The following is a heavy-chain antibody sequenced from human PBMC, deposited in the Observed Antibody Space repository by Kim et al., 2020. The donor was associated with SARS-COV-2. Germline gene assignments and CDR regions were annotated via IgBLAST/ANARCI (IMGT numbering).Heavy chain of an antibody. CDR3: ARDRVGATTHYYYGMDV. J-gene: IGHJ6*02. CDR1: GGSISSGGYY. D-gene: IGHD1-26*01. Sequence: SETLSLTCTVSGGSISSGGYYWSWIRQHPGKGLEWIGYIYYSGSTYYNPSLKSRVTISVDTSKNQFSLKLSSVTAADTAVYYCARDRVGATTHYYYGMDVWGQGTTVTVSS. V-gene: IGHV4-31*03. CDR2: IYYSGST.